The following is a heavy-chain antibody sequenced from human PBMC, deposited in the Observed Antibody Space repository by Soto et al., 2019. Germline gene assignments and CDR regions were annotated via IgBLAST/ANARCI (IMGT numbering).Heavy chain of an antibody. V-gene: IGHV4-59*01. D-gene: IGHD7-27*01. J-gene: IGHJ4*02. CDR1: GGSISSYY. CDR3: ARRWGTYFDY. Sequence: QVQLQESAPGLVKPSETLSLTCTVSGGSISSYYWSWIRQPPGKGLEWIGYIYYTGSTTNYNPSLKSRVTISVDTSKNQFSLKLSSVTAADTAVYYCARRWGTYFDYWGQGTLVTVSS. CDR2: IYYTGSTT.